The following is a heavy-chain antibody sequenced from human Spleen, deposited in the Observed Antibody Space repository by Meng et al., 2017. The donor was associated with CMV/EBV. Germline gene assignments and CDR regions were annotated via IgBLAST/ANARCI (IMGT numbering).Heavy chain of an antibody. Sequence: SSYYGGWIRQPPGKGLEWIGSIYYSGSTYYNPSLKSRVTISVDTSKNQFSLKLSSVTAADTAVYYCARAPGLRYCSSTSCYTYFDYWGQGTLVTVSS. J-gene: IGHJ4*02. D-gene: IGHD2-2*02. CDR2: IYYSGST. CDR3: ARAPGLRYCSSTSCYTYFDY. CDR1: SSYY. V-gene: IGHV4-39*07.